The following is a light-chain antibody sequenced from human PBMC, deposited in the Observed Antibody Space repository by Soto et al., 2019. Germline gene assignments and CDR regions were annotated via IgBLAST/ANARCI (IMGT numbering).Light chain of an antibody. V-gene: IGKV1-5*03. Sequence: DIQMTQSPSTLSASVGDRVTITCRASQSISSWLAWYQQKPGQAPKLLIYKASTLQSGVPSRFSGSGSRTEFTLAISSLQPDDSATSYCQQYNDNWTFGQGTKVEIK. J-gene: IGKJ1*01. CDR3: QQYNDNWT. CDR2: KAS. CDR1: QSISSW.